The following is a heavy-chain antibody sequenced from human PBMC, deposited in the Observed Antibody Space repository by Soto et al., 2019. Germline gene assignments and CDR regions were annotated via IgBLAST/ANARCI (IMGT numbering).Heavy chain of an antibody. J-gene: IGHJ6*02. CDR3: AKDMGGSGSPDYYYYGMDV. D-gene: IGHD3-10*01. V-gene: IGHV3-9*01. Sequence: SLRLSCAASGFTFDGYAMHWVRQAPGKGLEWVSGISWNSGSIGYADSVKGRFTISRDNAKKSLYLQMNSLRAEDTALYYCAKDMGGSGSPDYYYYGMDVWGQGTTVTVSS. CDR1: GFTFDGYA. CDR2: ISWNSGSI.